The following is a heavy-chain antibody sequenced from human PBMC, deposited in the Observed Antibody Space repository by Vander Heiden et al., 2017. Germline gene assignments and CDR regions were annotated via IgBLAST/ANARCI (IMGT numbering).Heavy chain of an antibody. CDR2: IIPIFCTA. CDR1: GGTFSSYA. CDR3: ARGGHCRGGSCSPPRWFDP. Sequence: QVQLVQSGAEVKKPGSSVKVSCKASGGTFSSYAISWVGQGPGTRLGWMGGIIPIFCTANSAQEFQGKVKITADKSTSTAYMELRSLRTEDTAVYYCARGGHCRGGSCSPPRWFDPWGQGTLVTVSS. V-gene: IGHV1-69*06. D-gene: IGHD2-15*01. J-gene: IGHJ5*02.